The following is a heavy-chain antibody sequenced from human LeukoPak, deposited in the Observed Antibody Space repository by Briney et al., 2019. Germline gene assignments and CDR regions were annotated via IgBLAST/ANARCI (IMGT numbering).Heavy chain of an antibody. D-gene: IGHD6-19*01. CDR2: IYYSGST. V-gene: IGHV4-59*08. CDR1: DGSITTYY. Sequence: PSETLSLTCTVSDGSITTYYWSWIRQPPGKGLEWIGYIYYSGSTNYNPSLKSRVTISVDTSKKQFALKLSSVTAADTAVYYCARLGSSLWYGMDVWGQGTTVTVSS. J-gene: IGHJ6*02. CDR3: ARLGSSLWYGMDV.